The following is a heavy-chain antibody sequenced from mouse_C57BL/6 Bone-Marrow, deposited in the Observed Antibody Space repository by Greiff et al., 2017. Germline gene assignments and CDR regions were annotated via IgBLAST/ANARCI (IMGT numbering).Heavy chain of an antibody. Sequence: EVKLVESGGGLVQPKGSLKLSCAASGFTFNTYAMHWVRQAPGKGLEWVASIRSKSSNSATYYAVSVKDTFTISRADSHSMINLQMNNLKTEDTAMYNCVWGWSSTVVNAMDYWGQGTSVTVSS. D-gene: IGHD1-1*01. V-gene: IGHV10-3*01. J-gene: IGHJ4*01. CDR2: IRSKSSNSAT. CDR1: GFTFNTYA. CDR3: VWGWSSTVVNAMDY.